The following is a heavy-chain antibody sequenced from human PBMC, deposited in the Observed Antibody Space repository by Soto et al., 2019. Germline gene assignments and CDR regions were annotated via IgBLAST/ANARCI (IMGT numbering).Heavy chain of an antibody. V-gene: IGHV3-23*01. J-gene: IGHJ4*02. D-gene: IGHD3-22*01. CDR3: AKDISFDTSAYNY. CDR1: GFTFSTYG. Sequence: EVQLLESGGGLVQPGGSLRLSCTASGFTFSTYGMSWVRQAPGKGLEWVSSLSGDGTTTYYLDSVKGRFTISRDNSRNTLSLQMSSLRTEDTAIYYCAKDISFDTSAYNYWGQGILVAVSS. CDR2: LSGDGTTT.